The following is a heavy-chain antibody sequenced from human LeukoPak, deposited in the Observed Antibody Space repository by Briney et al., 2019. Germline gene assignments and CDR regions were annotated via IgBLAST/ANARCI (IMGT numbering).Heavy chain of an antibody. CDR3: ARGRGYSGYDYEDY. CDR2: IIPILGIA. CDR1: GFTFSSYA. J-gene: IGHJ4*02. V-gene: IGHV1-69*04. Sequence: GGSLRLSCAASGFTFSSYAISWVRQAPGQGLEWMGRIIPILGIANYAQKFQGRVTIAADKSTSTAYMELSSLRSEDTAVYYCARGRGYSGYDYEDYWGQGTLVTVSS. D-gene: IGHD5-12*01.